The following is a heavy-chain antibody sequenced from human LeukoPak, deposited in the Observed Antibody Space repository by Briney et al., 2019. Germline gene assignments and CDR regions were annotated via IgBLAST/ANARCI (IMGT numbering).Heavy chain of an antibody. Sequence: GASVKVSCKASGGTFSSYAISWVRQAPGQGLEWMGRIIPILGIANYAQKFQGRVTITADKSTSTAYMELSSLRSEDTAVYYCARVGPLRFLEWLLPRTDDAFDIWGQGTVVTVSS. D-gene: IGHD3-3*01. CDR2: IIPILGIA. J-gene: IGHJ3*02. CDR1: GGTFSSYA. V-gene: IGHV1-69*04. CDR3: ARVGPLRFLEWLLPRTDDAFDI.